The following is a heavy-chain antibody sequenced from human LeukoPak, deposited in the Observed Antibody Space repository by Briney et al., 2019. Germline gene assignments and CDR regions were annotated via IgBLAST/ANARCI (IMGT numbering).Heavy chain of an antibody. Sequence: PGGSLRLSCAASRFTFSSYSMIWVRPAPGKGLEWVSSISSSSSSIYYADSVKGRFTISRDNAKNSLYLQMNSLRAEDTAVYYCARASKYYYDSSGYPLDYWGQGTLVTVSS. CDR2: ISSSSSSI. D-gene: IGHD3-22*01. V-gene: IGHV3-21*01. CDR3: ARASKYYYDSSGYPLDY. CDR1: RFTFSSYS. J-gene: IGHJ4*02.